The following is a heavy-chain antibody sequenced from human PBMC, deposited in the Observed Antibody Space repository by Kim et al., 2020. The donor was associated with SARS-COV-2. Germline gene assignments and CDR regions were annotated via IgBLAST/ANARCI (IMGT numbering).Heavy chain of an antibody. CDR2: MNPNSGNT. Sequence: ASVKVSCKASGYTFTSYDINWVRQATGQGLEWMGWMNPNSGNTGYAQKFQGRVTMTRNTSISIAYMELSSLRSEDTAVYYCATSIAAAGANWFDPWGQGTLVTVSS. CDR3: ATSIAAAGANWFDP. CDR1: GYTFTSYD. D-gene: IGHD6-13*01. V-gene: IGHV1-8*01. J-gene: IGHJ5*02.